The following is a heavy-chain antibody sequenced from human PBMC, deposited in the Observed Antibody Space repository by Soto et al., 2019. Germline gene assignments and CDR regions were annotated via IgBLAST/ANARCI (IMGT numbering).Heavy chain of an antibody. CDR1: GGSISSYY. CDR3: ARQKILRLKSNWFDP. D-gene: IGHD5-12*01. CDR2: IYYSGST. J-gene: IGHJ5*02. V-gene: IGHV4-59*08. Sequence: SETLSLTSTVSGGSISSYYWSWIRQHTGKGLEWIASIYYSGSTNYNPSLKSRVTISVDTSKNQISLKLSSVTAADTAVYYCARQKILRLKSNWFDPWGQGTLGTVSS.